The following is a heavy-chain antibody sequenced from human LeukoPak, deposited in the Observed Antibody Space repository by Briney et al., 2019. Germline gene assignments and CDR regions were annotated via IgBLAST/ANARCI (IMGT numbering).Heavy chain of an antibody. D-gene: IGHD5-12*01. V-gene: IGHV3-48*04. CDR2: ISSSSTTM. CDR3: VRGSGGYDPLAFDS. Sequence: GGSLRLSCAASGFIFSGYSMNWVRQAPGKGLEWISYISSSSTTMYYADSVKGRFTISRDNPKNSLYLQMNSLRAEDTAVYHCVRGSGGYDPLAFDSWGQGTLVTVSS. J-gene: IGHJ4*02. CDR1: GFIFSGYS.